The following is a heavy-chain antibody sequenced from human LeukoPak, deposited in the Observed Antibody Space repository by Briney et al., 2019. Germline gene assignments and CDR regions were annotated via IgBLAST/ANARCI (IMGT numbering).Heavy chain of an antibody. Sequence: SETLSLTCAVYGGSFSGYYWSWIRQPPGKGLEWIGEINHSGSTNYNPSLKSRVTISVDTSKNQFSLKLSSVTAADTAVYYCARGSLAETGWLDPWGQGTLVTVSS. D-gene: IGHD3-10*01. V-gene: IGHV4-34*01. CDR2: INHSGST. CDR1: GGSFSGYY. J-gene: IGHJ5*02. CDR3: ARGSLAETGWLDP.